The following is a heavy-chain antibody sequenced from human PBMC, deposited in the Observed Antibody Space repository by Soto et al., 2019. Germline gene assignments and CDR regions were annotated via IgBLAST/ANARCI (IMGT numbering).Heavy chain of an antibody. CDR3: ARRLRQSGTSWDSGAFDI. V-gene: IGHV2-5*02. CDR1: GFSLSTSGEG. J-gene: IGHJ3*02. D-gene: IGHD1-26*01. Sequence: QITLQESAPVLVRPTETLKLTCTYSGFSLSTSGEGVGWVRQSPGKALEWLAVIYWDDDKRYMPSLKNRLSITKHTSRRQVVLAMPHMLPMDTGTYYCARRLRQSGTSWDSGAFDIWGHGTAVAVS. CDR2: IYWDDDK.